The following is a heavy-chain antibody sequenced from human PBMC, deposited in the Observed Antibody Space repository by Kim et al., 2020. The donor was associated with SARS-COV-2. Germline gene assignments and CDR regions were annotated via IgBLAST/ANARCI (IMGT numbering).Heavy chain of an antibody. J-gene: IGHJ4*02. Sequence: YADSVKGRFTISRDNAKNSLYLQMNSLRAEDTAVYYCARASAGVRGVNRYWGQGTLVTVSS. CDR3: ARASAGVRGVNRY. D-gene: IGHD3-10*01. V-gene: IGHV3-11*05.